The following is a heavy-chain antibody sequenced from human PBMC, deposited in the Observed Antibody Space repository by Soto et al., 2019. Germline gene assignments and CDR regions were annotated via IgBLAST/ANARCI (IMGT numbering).Heavy chain of an antibody. CDR3: ARDPITMVRGVIIRDYYYYYVMDV. CDR2: IIPIFGTA. V-gene: IGHV1-69*13. CDR1: GGTFSSYA. D-gene: IGHD3-10*01. Sequence: GASVKVSCKASGGTFSSYAISWVRQAPGQGLEWMGGIIPIFGTANYAQKFQGRVTITADESTSTAYMELSSLRSEDTAVYYCARDPITMVRGVIIRDYYYYYVMDVWGQGTTVTVSS. J-gene: IGHJ6*01.